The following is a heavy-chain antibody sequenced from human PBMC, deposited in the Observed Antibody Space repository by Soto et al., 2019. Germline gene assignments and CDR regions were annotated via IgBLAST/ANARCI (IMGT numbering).Heavy chain of an antibody. J-gene: IGHJ4*02. D-gene: IGHD6-19*01. Sequence: PGGSLRLSCAASGFTFSSYWMHWVRQAPGKGLVWVTRINSDGSSTSYADSVKGRFTISRDNAKNTLYLQMNSLRAEDTAVYYCAQGSGWTHFDYWGQGTLVTVSS. CDR3: AQGSGWTHFDY. CDR1: GFTFSSYW. V-gene: IGHV3-74*01. CDR2: INSDGSST.